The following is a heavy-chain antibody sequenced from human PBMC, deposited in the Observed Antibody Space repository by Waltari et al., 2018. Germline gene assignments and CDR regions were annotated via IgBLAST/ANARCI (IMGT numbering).Heavy chain of an antibody. CDR2: IYYTGST. Sequence: TLSLICTVSGGSISGFYWSWVRQPPGKGLDWIGYIYYTGSTNFNPSLKSRVTMSVDTSKNQFSLKLSSVTAADTAFYYCARGGGGDWEWFDPWGQGTLVTVSS. V-gene: IGHV4-59*01. CDR1: GGSISGFY. D-gene: IGHD2-21*02. CDR3: ARGGGGDWEWFDP. J-gene: IGHJ5*02.